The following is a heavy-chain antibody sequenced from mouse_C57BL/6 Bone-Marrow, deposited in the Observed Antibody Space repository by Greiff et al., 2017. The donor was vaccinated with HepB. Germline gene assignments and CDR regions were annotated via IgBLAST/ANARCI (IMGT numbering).Heavy chain of an antibody. CDR3: ARPYYSNYVYYFDY. CDR1: DSEVFPIAY. Sequence: VQLQQSGSELRSPGSSVKLSCKDFDSEVFPIAYMSWVRQKPGHGFEWIGGILPSIGRTIYGEKFEDKATLDADTLSNTAYLELNSLTSEDSAIYYCARPYYSNYVYYFDYWGQGTTLTVSS. J-gene: IGHJ2*01. V-gene: IGHV15-2*01. D-gene: IGHD2-5*01. CDR2: ILPSIGRT.